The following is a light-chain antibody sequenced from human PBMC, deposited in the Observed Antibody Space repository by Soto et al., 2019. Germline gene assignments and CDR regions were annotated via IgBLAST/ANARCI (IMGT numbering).Light chain of an antibody. CDR3: QQYDSYSQFT. J-gene: IGKJ4*01. Sequence: DIQMTQSPSTLSASVGDRVTITCRASQSISDWLAWYQQKPGKAPNLLIYKASNLESGVPSRFSGSGSGTEFTLTISSLQPDDFATYYCQQYDSYSQFTFGGGTKVDIK. V-gene: IGKV1-5*03. CDR1: QSISDW. CDR2: KAS.